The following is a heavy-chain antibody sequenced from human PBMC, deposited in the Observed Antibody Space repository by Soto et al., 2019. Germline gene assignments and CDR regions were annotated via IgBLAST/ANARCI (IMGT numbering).Heavy chain of an antibody. CDR1: GFTFSSYG. D-gene: IGHD3-22*01. Sequence: QVQLVESGGGVVQPGRSLRLSCAASGFTFSSYGMHWVRQAPGKGLEWVAVISYDGSNKYYADSVKGRFTISRDNSKNPLYLQMNSLRAEDTAVYYCAKDQGGDSSGYLGAYYFDYWGQGTLVTVSS. CDR3: AKDQGGDSSGYLGAYYFDY. V-gene: IGHV3-30*18. J-gene: IGHJ4*02. CDR2: ISYDGSNK.